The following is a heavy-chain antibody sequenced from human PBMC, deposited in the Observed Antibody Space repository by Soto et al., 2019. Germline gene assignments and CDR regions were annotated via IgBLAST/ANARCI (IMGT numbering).Heavy chain of an antibody. J-gene: IGHJ4*02. CDR1: GGSFSGYY. CDR2: INHSGST. D-gene: IGHD6-19*01. V-gene: IGHV4-34*01. CDR3: ARAAVARAFDY. Sequence: QVQLQQWGAGLLKPSETLSLTCAVYGGSFSGYYWSWIRQPPGKGLEWIGEINHSGSTNYNPSLKSRVTMSVDTSKNQFSLKLSSVTAADTAVYYCARAAVARAFDYWGQGTLVTVSS.